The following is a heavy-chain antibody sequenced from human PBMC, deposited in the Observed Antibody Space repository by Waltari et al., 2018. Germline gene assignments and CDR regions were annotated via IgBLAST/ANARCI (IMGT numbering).Heavy chain of an antibody. D-gene: IGHD3-10*01. Sequence: VQLVESGGGLVLPGGSLSLSCLVSGFTFRYFWMSWVRQAPGKGLEWVVNIKQDGSDIYYADSVKGRVTISRDNAKNSLDLQMNSLRAEDTAVYYCARDVGNVGGNYWGQGTLVTVSS. V-gene: IGHV3-7*01. J-gene: IGHJ4*02. CDR1: GFTFRYFW. CDR2: IKQDGSDI. CDR3: ARDVGNVGGNY.